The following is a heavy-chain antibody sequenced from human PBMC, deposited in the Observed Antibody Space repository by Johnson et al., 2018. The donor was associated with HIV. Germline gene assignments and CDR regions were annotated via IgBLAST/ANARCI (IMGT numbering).Heavy chain of an antibody. J-gene: IGHJ3*02. CDR3: ARGKGAAVGLDAFDI. CDR2: ISYDGSNK. V-gene: IGHV3-30*03. CDR1: GFTFSSYG. Sequence: QVQLVESGGGVVQPGGSLRLSCAASGFTFSSYGMHWVRQAPGKGLEWVAVISYDGSNKYYADSVKGRFTISRDNSKKTLYLQMNSLRAEDTALYYCARGKGAAVGLDAFDIWGQGTMVTVSS. D-gene: IGHD6-13*01.